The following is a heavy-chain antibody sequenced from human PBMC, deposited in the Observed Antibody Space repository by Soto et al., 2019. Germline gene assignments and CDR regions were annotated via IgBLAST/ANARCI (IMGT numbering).Heavy chain of an antibody. Sequence: PGGSLRLSCAHSGFSVSSNYMSWVRQAPWQGLEWVSVIYSGGNTHYADSVKGRFTISRDNSKNTLYLQMNSLRAEDTAVYYCARDSTWIPYYHYGMDVWGQGTTVTDSS. V-gene: IGHV3-53*01. CDR3: ARDSTWIPYYHYGMDV. CDR2: IYSGGNT. D-gene: IGHD5-18*01. J-gene: IGHJ6*01. CDR1: GFSVSSNY.